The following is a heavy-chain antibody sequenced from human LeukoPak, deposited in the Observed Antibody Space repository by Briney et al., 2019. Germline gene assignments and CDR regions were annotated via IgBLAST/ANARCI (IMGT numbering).Heavy chain of an antibody. CDR2: IIPIFGTA. CDR1: GGTFSSYA. Sequence: SVKVSCKASGGTFSSYAISWVRQAPGQGLEWMGGIIPIFGTANYAQKFQGRVTITTDESTSTAYMELSSLRSEDAAVYYCARMATILDYYYGMDVWGQGTTVTVSS. J-gene: IGHJ6*02. D-gene: IGHD5-12*01. V-gene: IGHV1-69*05. CDR3: ARMATILDYYYGMDV.